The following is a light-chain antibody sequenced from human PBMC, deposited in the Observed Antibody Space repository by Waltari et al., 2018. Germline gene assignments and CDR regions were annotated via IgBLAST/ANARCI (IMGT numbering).Light chain of an antibody. V-gene: IGLV1-44*01. Sequence: QSALTQEASVSGTEGQTVTLSCTGNNNNIGSYAVGWYQQVSHGAPKTLMFGYSLASGIPDRFSASKSGTISYLTISGLQPEDEADYYCSTWDYSLSVWVFGGGTKQTVL. CDR1: NNNIGSYA. CDR3: STWDYSLSVWV. J-gene: IGLJ3*02. CDR2: GYS.